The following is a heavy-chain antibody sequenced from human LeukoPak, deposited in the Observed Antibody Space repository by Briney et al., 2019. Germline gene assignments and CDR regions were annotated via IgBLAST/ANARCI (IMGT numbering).Heavy chain of an antibody. CDR1: GGSISSYY. J-gene: IGHJ6*03. D-gene: IGHD1-14*01. CDR3: ARLTPYMDV. CDR2: IYYSGST. V-gene: IGHV4-59*01. Sequence: SETLSLTCTVSGGSISSYYWSWIRQPPGKGLEWIGYIYYSGSTNYNPSLKSRVTISVDTSKNQFSLNLSSVTAADTAVYYCARLTPYMDVWGKGTTVTVSS.